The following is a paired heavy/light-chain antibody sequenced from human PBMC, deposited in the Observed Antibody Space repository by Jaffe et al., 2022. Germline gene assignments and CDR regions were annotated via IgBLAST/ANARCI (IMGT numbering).Heavy chain of an antibody. CDR1: GFTFSTYG. V-gene: IGHV3-30*02. Sequence: QVQLVESGGGVVQPGGSLRLSCAASGFTFSTYGMNWVRQAPGKGLEWVAFIRNDGNNKYYADSVKGRFTISRDNSKNTLYLQMNSLRPEDTAIYYCAKHLMGSWGTFDYWGQGTLVTVSS. CDR2: IRNDGNNK. CDR3: AKHLMGSWGTFDY. D-gene: IGHD3-16*01. J-gene: IGHJ4*02.
Light chain of an antibody. Sequence: DIVMTQTPLSSPVTLGQPASISCRSSQSLVHSDGNIYLNWLQQRPGQPPRLLIYKISNRFSGVPDRFSGSGAGTDFTLKISRVEAEDVGVYYCTQATQFPYTFGQGTKLDIK. V-gene: IGKV2-24*01. CDR2: KIS. J-gene: IGKJ2*01. CDR3: TQATQFPYT. CDR1: QSLVHSDGNIY.